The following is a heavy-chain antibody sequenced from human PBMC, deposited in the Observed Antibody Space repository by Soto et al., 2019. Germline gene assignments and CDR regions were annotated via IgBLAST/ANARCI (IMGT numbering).Heavy chain of an antibody. J-gene: IGHJ4*02. CDR2: IFHDGTA. CDR3: ARLVYDTRLNYMYFDF. D-gene: IGHD2-8*01. V-gene: IGHV4-4*01. CDR1: GVSISSGNW. Sequence: TXATLSLTCAVSGVSISSGNWWTWFRQTPQRGLEYIGEIFHDGTANYYPSFERRVAISVDTSKNQFSLKLTSATAADTAIYFCARLVYDTRLNYMYFDFWGQGALVTVSS.